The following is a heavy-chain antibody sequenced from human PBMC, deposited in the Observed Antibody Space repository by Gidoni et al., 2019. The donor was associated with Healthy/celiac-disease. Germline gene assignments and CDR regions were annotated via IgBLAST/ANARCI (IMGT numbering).Heavy chain of an antibody. CDR2: IYYSGST. CDR1: GGSISSGGYY. Sequence: QVQLQESGPGLVKPSQTLSPTCTVSGGSISSGGYYWSWIRQHPGKGLEWIGYIYYSGSTYYNPSLKSRVTISVDTSKNQFSLKLSSVTAADTAVYYGARDGCSGGSCYYMYWGQGTLVTVSS. CDR3: ARDGCSGGSCYYMY. J-gene: IGHJ4*02. V-gene: IGHV4-31*03. D-gene: IGHD2-15*01.